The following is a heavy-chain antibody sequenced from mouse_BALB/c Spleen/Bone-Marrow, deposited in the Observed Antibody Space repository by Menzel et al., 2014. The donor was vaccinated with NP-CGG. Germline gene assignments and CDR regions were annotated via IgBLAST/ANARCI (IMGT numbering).Heavy chain of an antibody. Sequence: QVQLQQPGAEQMQPGASVKISCKATGYTFSNHWIEWVKPRPGHGLEWIGEILPGNTNANYNEKFKGRATFTADTSSNTAYMQLSSLTSEDSAVYYCARGWYSMDDWGQGTSVTVSS. CDR3: ARGWYSMDD. CDR1: GYTFSNHW. CDR2: ILPGNTNA. J-gene: IGHJ4*01. V-gene: IGHV1-9*01.